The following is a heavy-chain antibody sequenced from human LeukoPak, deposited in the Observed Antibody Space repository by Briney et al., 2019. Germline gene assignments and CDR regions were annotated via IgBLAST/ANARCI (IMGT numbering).Heavy chain of an antibody. CDR2: ISGSGGST. J-gene: IGHJ4*02. CDR3: ARDPHGGYDGVLFD. D-gene: IGHD5-12*01. V-gene: IGHV3-23*01. Sequence: PGGSLRLSCAASGFTFSSYAMSWVRQAPGKGLEWVSAISGSGGSTYYADSVKGRFTISRDNSKNTLYLQMNSLRAEDTAVYYCARDPHGGYDGVLFDWGQGTLVTVSA. CDR1: GFTFSSYA.